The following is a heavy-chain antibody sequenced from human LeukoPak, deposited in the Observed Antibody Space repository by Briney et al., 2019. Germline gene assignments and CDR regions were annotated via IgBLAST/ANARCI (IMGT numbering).Heavy chain of an antibody. D-gene: IGHD2-2*01. CDR1: GYTFTNYD. CDR3: ARCATPRIACYDF. J-gene: IGHJ4*02. CDR2: TNPNSGNT. Sequence: ASVKVSCKASGYTFTNYDINWVRQATGQGVEWMGWTNPNSGNTGYAQKFQGRVTINRNTSTSTAYMELSSLRSEDTAVYYCARCATPRIACYDFWGQGTLVTVSS. V-gene: IGHV1-8*02.